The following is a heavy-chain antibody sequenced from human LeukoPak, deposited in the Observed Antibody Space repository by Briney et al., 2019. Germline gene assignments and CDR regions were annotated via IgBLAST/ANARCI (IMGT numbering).Heavy chain of an antibody. CDR1: GYTFTGYY. CDR2: INPNSGGT. CDR3: ARAYYDSSGYDPQGY. J-gene: IGHJ4*02. Sequence: ASVKVSCKASGYTFTGYYMHWVRQAPGQGLEWMGWINPNSGGTNYAQKFQGRVTMTRDTSISTAYMELSRLRSDDTAVYYCARAYYDSSGYDPQGYWGQGTLVTVSS. V-gene: IGHV1-2*02. D-gene: IGHD3-22*01.